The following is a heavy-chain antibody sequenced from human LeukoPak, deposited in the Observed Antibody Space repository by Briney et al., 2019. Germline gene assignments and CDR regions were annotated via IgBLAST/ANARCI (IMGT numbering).Heavy chain of an antibody. CDR1: GFTFSSYT. D-gene: IGHD2-21*02. J-gene: IGHJ6*03. CDR2: INRSGST. CDR3: ARHLSVVTGYYYMDV. Sequence: GSLRLSCAASGFTFSSYTMNWVRQAPGKGLEWIGEINRSGSTNYNPSLKSRVTISVDTSKNQFSLKLSSVTAADTAVYYCARHLSVVTGYYYMDVWGKGTTVTVSS. V-gene: IGHV4-34*01.